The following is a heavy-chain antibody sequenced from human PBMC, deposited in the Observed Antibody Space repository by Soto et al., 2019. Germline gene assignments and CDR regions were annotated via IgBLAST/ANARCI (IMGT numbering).Heavy chain of an antibody. CDR2: KYYRGST. V-gene: IGHV4-61*01. J-gene: IGHJ4*02. D-gene: IGHD4-4*01. CDR3: ARSPADGYSFDY. CDR1: GGSVSSGSYY. Sequence: LSLTCTVSGGSVSSGSYYWSWIRQPPGKGLEWIGYKYYRGSTNYNPSLKSRVTISLDTSRNQFSLKLNSVTAADTAVYYCARSPADGYSFDYWGQGTLVTVSS.